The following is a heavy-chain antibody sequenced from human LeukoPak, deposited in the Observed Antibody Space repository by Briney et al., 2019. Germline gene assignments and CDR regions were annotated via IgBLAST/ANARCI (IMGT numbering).Heavy chain of an antibody. J-gene: IGHJ6*03. D-gene: IGHD6-13*01. CDR2: IFYNGDT. CDR1: GGSIRNSY. V-gene: IGHV4-59*08. Sequence: SETLSLTCTVSGGSIRNSYWSWIRQPPGKGLEWIGYIFYNGDTNYNPSLKGRVTMSVDTSKNQFSLKLSSVTAADTAVYYCARQGYSSSWLYYYYYMDVWGKGTTVTISS. CDR3: ARQGYSSSWLYYYYYMDV.